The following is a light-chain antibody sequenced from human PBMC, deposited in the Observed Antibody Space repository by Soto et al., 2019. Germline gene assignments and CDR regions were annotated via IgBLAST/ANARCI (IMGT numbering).Light chain of an antibody. CDR3: QYYGSSPLT. V-gene: IGKV3-11*01. CDR1: QSVSSY. CDR2: DAS. J-gene: IGKJ4*01. Sequence: EIVLTQSPATLSLSPGERATLSCRASQSVSSYLAWFQQRPGQPPRLLIHDASSRATGIPARFSGSGSGTDFTLTISRLEPEDFAIYYCQYYGSSPLTFGGGTKVDIK.